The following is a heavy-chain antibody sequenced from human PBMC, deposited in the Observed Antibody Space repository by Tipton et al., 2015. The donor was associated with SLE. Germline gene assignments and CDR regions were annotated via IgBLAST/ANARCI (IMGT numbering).Heavy chain of an antibody. CDR2: VFSAGNT. CDR3: AKLPTGVGSLAEYFQH. V-gene: IGHV3-23*03. J-gene: IGHJ1*01. CDR1: GFIFDNYA. Sequence: SLRLSCAASGFIFDNYAMTWVRQAPGKGLECVSVVFSAGNTFYADSVKGRFIISRDNSKNTLYLQMNSLRVEDAAVYFCAKLPTGVGSLAEYFQHWGQGTQVIVSS. D-gene: IGHD2-8*02.